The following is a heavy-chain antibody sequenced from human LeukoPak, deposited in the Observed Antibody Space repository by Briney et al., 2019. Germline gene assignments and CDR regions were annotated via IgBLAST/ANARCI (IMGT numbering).Heavy chain of an antibody. Sequence: PGGSLRLSCAASGFTFSDYYMSWIRQAPGKGLEGVSAISSSGGGTYYADSVKGRFTISRDNFKNTLYLQMNSLRAEDTAVYYSAKGPDSSGYGYYYGMVVWGQGTTVTVSS. CDR2: ISSSGGGT. D-gene: IGHD3-22*01. J-gene: IGHJ6*02. CDR1: GFTFSDYY. V-gene: IGHV3-23*01. CDR3: AKGPDSSGYGYYYGMVV.